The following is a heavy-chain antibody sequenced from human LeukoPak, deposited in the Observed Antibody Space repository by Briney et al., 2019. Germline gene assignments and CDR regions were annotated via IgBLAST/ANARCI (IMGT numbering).Heavy chain of an antibody. Sequence: GGSLRLSCAASGFTFSSYWMHWVRHAPGKGLVWVSRINSDGSSTSYADSVKGRFTISRDNAKNTLYLQMNSLRAEDTAVYYCARDRYAPHYYDSSGYSGFDYWGQGTLVTVSS. V-gene: IGHV3-74*01. CDR1: GFTFSSYW. J-gene: IGHJ4*02. CDR3: ARDRYAPHYYDSSGYSGFDY. D-gene: IGHD3-22*01. CDR2: INSDGSST.